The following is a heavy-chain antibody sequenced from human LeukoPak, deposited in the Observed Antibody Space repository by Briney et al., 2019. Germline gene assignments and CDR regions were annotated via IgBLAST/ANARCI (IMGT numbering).Heavy chain of an antibody. Sequence: ASAKISCKTSGYTFTGYNLNWVRQAPGQGLEWMGWINPNSGDTDYEQKFQGRVTMTRDTSISTAFLELSRLTSGDTAVYYCARDYYGHGSGLFDFWGRGTLLTVSS. CDR2: INPNSGDT. CDR3: ARDYYGHGSGLFDF. D-gene: IGHD4-17*01. V-gene: IGHV1-2*02. J-gene: IGHJ2*01. CDR1: GYTFTGYN.